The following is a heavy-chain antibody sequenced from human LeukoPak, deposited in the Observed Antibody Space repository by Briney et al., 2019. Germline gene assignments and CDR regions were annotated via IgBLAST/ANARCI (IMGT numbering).Heavy chain of an antibody. CDR2: INSDGSST. D-gene: IGHD2-15*01. J-gene: IGHJ4*02. CDR3: ARVYVVGVSRGHFDY. V-gene: IGHV3-74*01. CDR1: GFTFSSYW. Sequence: GGSLRLSCAASGFTFSSYWMHWVRQAPGKGLVWVSRINSDGSSTSYADSVKGRFTISRDNAKNTLYLQMNSLRAEDTAVYYCARVYVVGVSRGHFDYWGQGTLATVSS.